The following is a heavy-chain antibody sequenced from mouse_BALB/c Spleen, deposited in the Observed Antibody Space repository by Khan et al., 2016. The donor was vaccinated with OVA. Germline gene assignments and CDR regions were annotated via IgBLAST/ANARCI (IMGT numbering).Heavy chain of an antibody. CDR3: ARHGYYGNYGPYFDV. Sequence: QVQLKESGPGLVAPSQSLSITCTISGFSLTSYGVHWVRQPPGKGLEWLVVIWSDGHTTYNSALKSRLSISKDKSKSQVFLKMNSLQTDDTAMYSCARHGYYGNYGPYFDVWGAGTTVTVSS. V-gene: IGHV2-6-1*01. D-gene: IGHD2-1*01. J-gene: IGHJ1*01. CDR2: IWSDGHT. CDR1: GFSLTSYG.